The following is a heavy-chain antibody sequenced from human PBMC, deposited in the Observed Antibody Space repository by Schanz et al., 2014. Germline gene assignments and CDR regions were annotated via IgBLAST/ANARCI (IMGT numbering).Heavy chain of an antibody. CDR1: GGTFSSYT. Sequence: QVQLVQSEAEVKKPGSSVKVSCKASGGTFSSYTISWVRQAPGQGLEWMGRIIPILGIANYAQKFQGRVTITADKSTFTAYMDVSSLRSEDTAVYYCTRGGYSYALSAFDIWGQGTMVTVSS. V-gene: IGHV1-69*02. J-gene: IGHJ3*02. D-gene: IGHD5-18*01. CDR3: TRGGYSYALSAFDI. CDR2: IIPILGIA.